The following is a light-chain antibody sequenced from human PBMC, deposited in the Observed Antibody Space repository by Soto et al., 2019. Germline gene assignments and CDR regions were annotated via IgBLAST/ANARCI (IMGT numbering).Light chain of an antibody. CDR1: QTVSRH. CDR2: GAS. Sequence: EIVXTXXPXXLXVXPGERATLSCRASQTVSRHLAWYQQKPGQAPRLLIFGASTRATGIPDRFSGSGFGTDFTLTISFLQSEDFAVYYCQQYNSWPLITFGPGTRLEI. V-gene: IGKV3-15*01. J-gene: IGKJ5*01. CDR3: QQYNSWPLIT.